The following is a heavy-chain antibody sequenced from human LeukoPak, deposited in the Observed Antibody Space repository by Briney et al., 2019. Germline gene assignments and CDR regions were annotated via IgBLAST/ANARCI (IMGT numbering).Heavy chain of an antibody. CDR3: AKETGRYLNGGGSYLQDAFDI. J-gene: IGHJ3*02. CDR1: GFTYNNYA. D-gene: IGHD1-26*01. Sequence: GGSLRLSCAASGFTYNNYAMSWVRQDPGKGLEWVSAISGSGGSTYYADSVKGRFTISRDNSKNTLYLQMNSLRAEDTAVYYCAKETGRYLNGGGSYLQDAFDIWGQGTMVTVSS. CDR2: ISGSGGST. V-gene: IGHV3-23*01.